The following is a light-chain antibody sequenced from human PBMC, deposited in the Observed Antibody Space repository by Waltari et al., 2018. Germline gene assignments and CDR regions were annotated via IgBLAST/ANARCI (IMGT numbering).Light chain of an antibody. CDR2: AAS. V-gene: IGKV1-9*01. J-gene: IGKJ5*01. CDR3: HQLNSYPFT. CDR1: QGISSY. Sequence: DIQLTESPSFLSASVGDRVTSTCRASQGISSYLGWYQQKPGKAPKLLIYAASTLQGGVPSRFSGSGSGTDFTLTISSLQPEDSATYYCHQLNSYPFTFGQGTRVEIK.